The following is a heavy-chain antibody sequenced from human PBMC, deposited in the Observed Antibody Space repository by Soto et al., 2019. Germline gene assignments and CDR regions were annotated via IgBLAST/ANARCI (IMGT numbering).Heavy chain of an antibody. J-gene: IGHJ4*02. CDR2: IYPSNSET. V-gene: IGHV5-51*01. D-gene: IGHD3-22*01. Sequence: GDAQTRSCEGSGYTVTSSWSGWVRQMPGKGLEWMGIIYPSNSETRFSPSFQGQVTLSADKSIFTAYLQWSSLKASDTAMYYCARQGYHYDTYSFGYWGQGTLGTGPS. CDR3: ARQGYHYDTYSFGY. CDR1: GYTVTSSW.